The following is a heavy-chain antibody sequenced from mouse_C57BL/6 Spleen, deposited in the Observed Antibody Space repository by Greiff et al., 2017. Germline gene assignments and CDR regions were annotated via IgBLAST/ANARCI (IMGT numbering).Heavy chain of an antibody. CDR3: AREGDDYDYIDY. J-gene: IGHJ2*01. CDR2: ISYDGSN. Sequence: DVKLLESGPGFVKPSQSLSLTCSVTGYSITSGYYWNWIRQLPGKKLEWMSYISYDGSNNYNPSLKNRISIYRDTTKNQFFLKLNSVTTEDTATYYCAREGDDYDYIDYWGQGTTLTVSS. D-gene: IGHD2-4*01. V-gene: IGHV3-6*01. CDR1: GYSITSGYY.